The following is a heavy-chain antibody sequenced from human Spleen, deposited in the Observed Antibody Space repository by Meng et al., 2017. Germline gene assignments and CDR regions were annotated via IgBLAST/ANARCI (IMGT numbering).Heavy chain of an antibody. D-gene: IGHD1-26*01. CDR2: INHSGST. J-gene: IGHJ4*02. V-gene: IGHV4-34*01. Sequence: SETLSLTCAVYGGSFSGYYWSWIRQPPGKGLEWIGEINHSGSTNYNPSLKSRVTISVDTSKSQFSLMLSSVTAADTAVYYCARGPGIVGASFDYWGQGTLVTVS. CDR1: GGSFSGYY. CDR3: ARGPGIVGASFDY.